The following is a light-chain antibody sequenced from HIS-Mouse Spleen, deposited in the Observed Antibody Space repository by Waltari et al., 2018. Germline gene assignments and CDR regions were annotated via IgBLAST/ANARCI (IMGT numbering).Light chain of an antibody. CDR3: CSYAGSSTWV. J-gene: IGLJ3*02. Sequence: QSALTQPASVSGSPGQSLTISCTGTSSDVGSYHLVSWYQQPPGKAPKLMIYEGSKRPSGVSNRFSGSKSGNTASLTISGLQAEDEADYYCCSYAGSSTWVFGGGTKLTVL. CDR2: EGS. V-gene: IGLV2-23*01. CDR1: SSDVGSYHL.